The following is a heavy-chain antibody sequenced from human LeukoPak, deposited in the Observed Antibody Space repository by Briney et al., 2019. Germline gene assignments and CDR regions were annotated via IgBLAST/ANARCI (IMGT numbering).Heavy chain of an antibody. V-gene: IGHV4-4*07. J-gene: IGHJ4*02. CDR2: IYTSGST. CDR3: ARDRGYYDSSGYLFDY. CDR1: GGSISSYY. Sequence: SETLSLTCTVCGGSISSYYWSWIRQRAGKGLEWIGRIYTSGSTNYNPSLKSRVTMSVDTSKNQFSLKLSSVTAADTAVYYCARDRGYYDSSGYLFDYWGQGTLVTVSS. D-gene: IGHD3-22*01.